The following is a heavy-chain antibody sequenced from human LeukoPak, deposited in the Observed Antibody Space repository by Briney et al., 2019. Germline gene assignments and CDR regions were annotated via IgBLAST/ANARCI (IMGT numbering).Heavy chain of an antibody. CDR2: IYPGDSDI. CDR1: GYSFTSYW. D-gene: IGHD3-22*01. CDR3: ARREYYDSSGYNGYFDY. J-gene: IGHJ4*01. Sequence: GESLKISCKGSGYSFTSYWIGWVRQMPGKGLEWMGIIYPGDSDIRYSPSFQGQVTISADKSISTAYLQWSSLKASDTAMYYCARREYYDSSGYNGYFDYWGQGTLVTVSS. V-gene: IGHV5-51*01.